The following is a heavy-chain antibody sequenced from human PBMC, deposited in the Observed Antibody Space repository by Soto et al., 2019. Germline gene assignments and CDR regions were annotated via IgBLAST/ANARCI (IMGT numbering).Heavy chain of an antibody. V-gene: IGHV3-15*07. J-gene: IGHJ4*02. Sequence: GGSLRLSCAASGFTFSNAWINWVRQAPGKGLEWVGRSKSKTDGGTTDFAAPVKGRFAISRDDSKNMVYLQMNSLKTEDTAVYHCVNYYDFWSADSSAFDYWGQGTLVTVSS. CDR3: VNYYDFWSADSSAFDY. CDR2: SKSKTDGGTT. D-gene: IGHD3-3*01. CDR1: GFTFSNAW.